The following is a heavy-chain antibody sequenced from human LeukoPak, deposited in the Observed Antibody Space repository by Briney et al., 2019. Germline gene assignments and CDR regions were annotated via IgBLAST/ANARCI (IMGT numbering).Heavy chain of an antibody. V-gene: IGHV4-59*01. J-gene: IGHJ4*02. CDR3: ARASGLLRFLEWLPAYFDY. D-gene: IGHD3-3*01. CDR2: ISYSGST. Sequence: SETLSLTCTVSGGSISSYYWSWIRQPPGKGLEWIGYISYSGSTNYNPSLKSRVTISVDTSKKQFSLKLSSVTAADTAVYYCARASGLLRFLEWLPAYFDYWGQRTLVTVSS. CDR1: GGSISSYY.